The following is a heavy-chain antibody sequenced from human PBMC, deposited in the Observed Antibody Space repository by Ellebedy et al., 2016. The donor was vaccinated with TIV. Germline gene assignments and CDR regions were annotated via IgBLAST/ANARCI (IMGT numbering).Heavy chain of an antibody. CDR2: ISYDGSNK. J-gene: IGHJ4*02. D-gene: IGHD3-22*01. CDR3: ARETSYYYDSSGYYVPDY. V-gene: IGHV3-30-3*01. Sequence: GGSLRLXXAASGFTFSSYAMHWVRQAPGKGLEWVAVISYDGSNKYYADSVKGRFTISRDNSKNTLYLQMNSLRAEDTAVYYCARETSYYYDSSGYYVPDYWGQGTLVTVSS. CDR1: GFTFSSYA.